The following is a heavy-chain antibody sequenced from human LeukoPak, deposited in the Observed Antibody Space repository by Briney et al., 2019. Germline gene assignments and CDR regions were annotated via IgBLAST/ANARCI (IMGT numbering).Heavy chain of an antibody. Sequence: PSETLSLTCSVSGDSISSSSSYWGWIRQPPGKGLECIGYIHYTGSTNYNPSLKSRVTISVDTSKNQFSLKLSSVTAADTAIYYCARGGYYGSGNDFRFDPWGQGTLVTVSS. CDR3: ARGGYYGSGNDFRFDP. CDR1: GDSISSSSSY. CDR2: IHYTGST. D-gene: IGHD3-10*01. V-gene: IGHV4-61*05. J-gene: IGHJ5*02.